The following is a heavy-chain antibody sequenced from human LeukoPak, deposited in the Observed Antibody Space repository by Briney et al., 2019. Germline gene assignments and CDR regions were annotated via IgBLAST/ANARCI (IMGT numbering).Heavy chain of an antibody. Sequence: GGSLRLSCAASAFSFSDYAMHWVRQAPGKGPEWVAVMSYDGNIKYYADPVKGRFTISRDTSKNTLYLQMNSLRHEDTAMYYCAREIGPLGGSAVVAATPSPYYGMDVWGQGTTVTVSS. CDR3: AREIGPLGGSAVVAATPSPYYGMDV. D-gene: IGHD2-15*01. V-gene: IGHV3-30-3*01. CDR1: AFSFSDYA. J-gene: IGHJ6*02. CDR2: MSYDGNIK.